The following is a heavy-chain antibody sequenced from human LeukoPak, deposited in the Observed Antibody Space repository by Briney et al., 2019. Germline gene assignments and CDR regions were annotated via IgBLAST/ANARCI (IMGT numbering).Heavy chain of an antibody. D-gene: IGHD3-10*01. Sequence: SETLSLTCTVSGDSITTYYWSWFRQPAGKGLEWIGRMSASGNTNCNPSLKSRVTISVDTSKNQFSLKLSSVTAADTAVYYCARGRSASFSRITMVRGVISNFDYWGQGTLVTVSS. V-gene: IGHV4-4*07. CDR3: ARGRSASFSRITMVRGVISNFDY. CDR1: GDSITTYY. J-gene: IGHJ4*02. CDR2: MSASGNT.